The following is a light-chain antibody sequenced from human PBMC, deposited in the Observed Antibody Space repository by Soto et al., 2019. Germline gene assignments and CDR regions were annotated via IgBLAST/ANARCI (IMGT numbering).Light chain of an antibody. CDR3: CSYAGSSTHAV. CDR2: EGS. CDR1: SSDVGSYNL. V-gene: IGLV2-23*01. Sequence: QSALTQPASVSGSPGQSITISCTGTSSDVGSYNLVSWYQQHPGKAPKLMIYEGSKRPSGVSNRFSGSKSGSTASLTISGLQAEDEADYYCCSYAGSSTHAVFGGGTQLTVL. J-gene: IGLJ7*01.